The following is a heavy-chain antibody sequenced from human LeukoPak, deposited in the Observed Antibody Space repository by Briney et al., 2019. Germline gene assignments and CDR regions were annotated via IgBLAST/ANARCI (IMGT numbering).Heavy chain of an antibody. CDR2: IIPIFGTA. J-gene: IGHJ4*02. CDR1: GGTFSSYA. CDR3: ARSGRYGSGSYYGDY. D-gene: IGHD3-10*01. Sequence: ASVKVSCKASGGTFSSYAISWVRQAPGQGLEWMGGIIPIFGTANYAQKFQGRVTITRNTSISTAYMELSSLRSEDTAVYYCARSGRYGSGSYYGDYWGQGTLVTVSS. V-gene: IGHV1-69*05.